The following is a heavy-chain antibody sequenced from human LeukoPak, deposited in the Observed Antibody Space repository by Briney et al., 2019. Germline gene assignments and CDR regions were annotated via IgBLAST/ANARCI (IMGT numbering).Heavy chain of an antibody. V-gene: IGHV3-33*06. D-gene: IGHD5-24*01. J-gene: IGHJ4*02. CDR3: AKEEVEMATTYFDY. CDR2: IWYDGSNK. CDR1: GFNFDDYG. Sequence: GGSLRLSCAASGFNFDDYGMSWVRQAPGKGLEWVAVIWYDGSNKYYADSVKGRFTISRDNSKNTLYLQMNSLRAEDTAVYYCAKEEVEMATTYFDYWGQGTLVTVSS.